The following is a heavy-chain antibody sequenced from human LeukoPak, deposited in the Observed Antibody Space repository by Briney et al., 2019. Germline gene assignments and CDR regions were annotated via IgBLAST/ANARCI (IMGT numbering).Heavy chain of an antibody. V-gene: IGHV3-48*01. Sequence: GGSLRLSCAASGFTFSSCSMNWVRQAPGKGLEWVSYISISGSTIYYADSVKGRFTISRDNAKNSLYLQMNSLRAEGTAVYYCASFGDYDSSGYYYSAFDIWGQGTMVTVSS. CDR3: ASFGDYDSSGYYYSAFDI. CDR2: ISISGSTI. CDR1: GFTFSSCS. J-gene: IGHJ3*02. D-gene: IGHD3-22*01.